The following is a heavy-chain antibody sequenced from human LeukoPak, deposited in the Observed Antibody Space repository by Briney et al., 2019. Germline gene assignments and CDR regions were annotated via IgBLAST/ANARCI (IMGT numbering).Heavy chain of an antibody. CDR1: GFTFSSYG. CDR2: ISSSGRDI. J-gene: IGHJ3*01. CDR3: ARGGNIGYKYNAFDV. Sequence: GGSLRLSCAASGFTFSSYGMNWVRQAPGKGLEWVSFISSSGRDIYYADSVEGRFTISRDNAKNSLFLQISSLRAEDTAVYYCARGGNIGYKYNAFDVWGQGTVVTVSS. V-gene: IGHV3-21*01. D-gene: IGHD5-24*01.